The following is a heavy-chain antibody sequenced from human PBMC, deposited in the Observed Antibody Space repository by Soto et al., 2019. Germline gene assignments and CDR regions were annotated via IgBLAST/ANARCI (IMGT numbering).Heavy chain of an antibody. J-gene: IGHJ5*02. D-gene: IGHD3-22*01. V-gene: IGHV1-69*12. CDR3: ARDRGPSSGYYPYWFDP. CDR1: GGTFSSYA. Sequence: QVQLVQSGAEVKKPGSSVKVSCKASGGTFSSYAITWVRQAPGQGLEWMGGIVPIFGTANYAQKVQGRVTLTADESKSTAYMDLISLRSEDTAVYYCARDRGPSSGYYPYWFDPWGQGTLVTVSS. CDR2: IVPIFGTA.